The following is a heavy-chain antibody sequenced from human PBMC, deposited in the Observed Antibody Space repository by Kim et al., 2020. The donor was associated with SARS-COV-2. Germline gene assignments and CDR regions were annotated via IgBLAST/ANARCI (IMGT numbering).Heavy chain of an antibody. CDR2: IKSKTDGGTT. CDR1: GFTFSNAW. V-gene: IGHV3-15*01. D-gene: IGHD6-13*01. CDR3: TTDYSRLQDRRDSSWYYFDY. J-gene: IGHJ4*02. Sequence: GGSLRLSCAASGFTFSNAWMSWVRQAPGKGLEWVGRIKSKTDGGTTDYAAPVKGRFTISRDDSKNTLYLQMDSLKTEDTAVYYCTTDYSRLQDRRDSSWYYFDYWGQGTLVTVSS.